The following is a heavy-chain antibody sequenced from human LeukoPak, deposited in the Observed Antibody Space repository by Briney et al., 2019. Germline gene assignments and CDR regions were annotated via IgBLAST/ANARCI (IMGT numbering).Heavy chain of an antibody. CDR1: GFTFSSYG. J-gene: IGHJ4*02. V-gene: IGHV3-30*03. CDR3: ARPLTIFGVVTAFDY. CDR2: ISYDGSNK. D-gene: IGHD3-3*01. Sequence: PGGSLRLSCAASGFTFSSYGMHWVRQAPGKGLEWVAVISYDGSNKYYADSVKGRFTISRDNAKNSLYLQMNSLRAEDTAVYYCARPLTIFGVVTAFDYWGQGTLVTVSS.